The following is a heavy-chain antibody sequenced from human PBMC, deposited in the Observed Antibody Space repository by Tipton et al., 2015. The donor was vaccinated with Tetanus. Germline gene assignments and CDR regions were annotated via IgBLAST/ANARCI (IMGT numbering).Heavy chain of an antibody. V-gene: IGHV3-66*01. CDR2: MYSGGDT. CDR1: GFTFNDFY. CDR3: ARRSLTNYGLDV. Sequence: SLRLSCAGSGFTFNDFYMSWVRQAPGKGLEWVSVMYSGGDTYYVDSVKGRFSISRDNAKNTVYLQMNSLRAEDTAVYFCARRSLTNYGLDVWGQGTPVTVSS. J-gene: IGHJ6*02. D-gene: IGHD1-1*01.